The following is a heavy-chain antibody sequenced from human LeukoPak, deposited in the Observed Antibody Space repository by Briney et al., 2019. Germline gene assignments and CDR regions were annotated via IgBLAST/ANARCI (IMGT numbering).Heavy chain of an antibody. J-gene: IGHJ4*02. CDR1: GYTFTSYX. Sequence: ASVKVSCKASGYTFTSYXIXXXRQAXGXXXXXXXXXXXXXGRTTXAREFQGRVXXXRDTSTSTVYMELSSLRSEDTAIYYCARVIWYCNSVRCSEYYFAFWGQGTLVTVSS. CDR3: ARVIWYCNSVRCSEYYFAF. CDR2: XXXXXGRT. D-gene: IGHD2/OR15-2a*01. V-gene: IGHV1-46*01.